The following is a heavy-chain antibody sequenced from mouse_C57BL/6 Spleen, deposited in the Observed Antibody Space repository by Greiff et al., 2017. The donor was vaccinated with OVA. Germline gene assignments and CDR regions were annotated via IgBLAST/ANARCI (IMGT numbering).Heavy chain of an antibody. V-gene: IGHV5-4*01. J-gene: IGHJ4*01. CDR3: ARDGGLRRGYYAMDY. D-gene: IGHD2-4*01. Sequence: EVKLVESGGGLVKPGGSLKLSCAASGFTFSSYAMSWVRQTPEKRLEWVATISDGGSYTYYPDNVKGRFTISRDNAKNNLYLQMSHLKSEDTAMCYCARDGGLRRGYYAMDYWGQGTSVTVSS. CDR1: GFTFSSYA. CDR2: ISDGGSYT.